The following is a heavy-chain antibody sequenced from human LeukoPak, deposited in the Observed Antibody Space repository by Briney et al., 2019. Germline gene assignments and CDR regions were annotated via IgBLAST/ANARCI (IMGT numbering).Heavy chain of an antibody. D-gene: IGHD1-20*01. CDR1: GFTFSSYW. V-gene: IGHV3-7*01. CDR2: IKHDESEK. Sequence: GGSLRVSCAASGFTFSSYWMSWVRQAPVKGLEWMANIKHDESEKYYVDSVKGRFTISRDNAKNSLYLQMNSLRAEDTAVYYCARVSGPYNFKPDYWGQGTLVTVSS. J-gene: IGHJ4*02. CDR3: ARVSGPYNFKPDY.